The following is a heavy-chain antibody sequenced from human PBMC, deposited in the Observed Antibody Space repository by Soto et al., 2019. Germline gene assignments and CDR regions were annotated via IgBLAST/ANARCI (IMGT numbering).Heavy chain of an antibody. D-gene: IGHD3-22*01. Sequence: GGSLRLSCAASGFTFSNAWINWVRQAPGKGLEWVGRVKSKNVGGTTDFAAPVKGRFAISRDDSKNMVYLEMNSLQTEDTAIYYCTTDSYITSIIVRFDYWGHGTLVTVSS. CDR1: GFTFSNAW. CDR2: VKSKNVGGTT. CDR3: TTDSYITSIIVRFDY. J-gene: IGHJ4*01. V-gene: IGHV3-15*07.